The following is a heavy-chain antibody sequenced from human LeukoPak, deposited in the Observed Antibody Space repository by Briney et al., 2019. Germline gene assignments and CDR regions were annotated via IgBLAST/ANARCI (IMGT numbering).Heavy chain of an antibody. D-gene: IGHD4-17*01. J-gene: IGHJ4*02. V-gene: IGHV3-23*01. CDR1: GFTSSSYA. CDR3: AKVGYGDLDH. Sequence: GGSLRLSCAASGFTSSSYAMSWVRQAPGKGLEWVSSISGSGEFTDYADSVKGRFTISRDSPENTVYLQMSSLRVDDTATYFCAKVGYGDLDHWGQGVLVPVSS. CDR2: ISGSGEFT.